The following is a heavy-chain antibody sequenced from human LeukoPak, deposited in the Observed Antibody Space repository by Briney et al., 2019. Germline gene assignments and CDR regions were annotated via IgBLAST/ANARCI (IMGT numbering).Heavy chain of an antibody. CDR1: GGSISSYY. D-gene: IGHD3-10*01. Sequence: PSETLSLTCTVSGGSISSYYWSWIRQPPGKGLEWIGYIYYNGSTNYNPSLKSRVTISVDTSKNQFSLKLSSVTAADTAVYYCTRYRGGSGSYFDYWGQGTLVTVSS. J-gene: IGHJ4*02. CDR2: IYYNGST. V-gene: IGHV4-59*01. CDR3: TRYRGGSGSYFDY.